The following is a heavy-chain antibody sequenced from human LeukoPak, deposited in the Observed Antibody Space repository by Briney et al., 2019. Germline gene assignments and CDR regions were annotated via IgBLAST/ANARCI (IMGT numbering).Heavy chain of an antibody. J-gene: IGHJ6*03. CDR3: AKEASSWYCCVYMDV. D-gene: IGHD6-13*01. CDR1: GFTFSNYA. CDR2: ISGSGGST. V-gene: IGHV3-23*01. Sequence: GGSLRLSSAASGFTFSNYAMSWVRQAPGKGLEWVSAISGSGGSTYYADSVKGRFTISRDNSKNTLYLQMNSLRAEDTAVYYCAKEASSWYCCVYMDVWRKGTTVSVCS.